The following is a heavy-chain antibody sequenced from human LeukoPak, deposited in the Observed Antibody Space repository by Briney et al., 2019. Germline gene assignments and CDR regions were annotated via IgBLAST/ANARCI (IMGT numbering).Heavy chain of an antibody. D-gene: IGHD2-15*01. CDR2: ISYDGSNK. CDR1: GFTFSSYA. V-gene: IGHV3-30*04. J-gene: IGHJ4*02. Sequence: GRSLRLSCAASGFTFSSYAMHWVRQAPGKGLEWVAVISYDGSNKYYADSVKGRFTISRDNSKNTLYLQMNSLRAEDTAVYYCARDTYCSGGSCYPLAVDYWGQGTLVTVSS. CDR3: ARDTYCSGGSCYPLAVDY.